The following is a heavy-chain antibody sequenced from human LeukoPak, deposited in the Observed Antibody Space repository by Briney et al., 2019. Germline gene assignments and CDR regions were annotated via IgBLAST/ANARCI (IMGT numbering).Heavy chain of an antibody. CDR2: IIPIFGTA. D-gene: IGHD3-10*01. CDR1: GGTFSSYA. Sequence: SVKVSCKASGGTFSSYAISWVRQAPGQGLEWMGGIIPIFGTANYAQKFQGRVTITADESTSTAYMELSSLRSEDTAVYYCARGGEARFGELFPYYGMDVWGKGTTVTVSS. CDR3: ARGGEARFGELFPYYGMDV. J-gene: IGHJ6*04. V-gene: IGHV1-69*01.